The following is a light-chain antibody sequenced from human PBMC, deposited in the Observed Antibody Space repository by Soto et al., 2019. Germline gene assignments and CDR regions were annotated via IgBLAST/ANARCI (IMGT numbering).Light chain of an antibody. CDR1: QDIASTY. CDR2: GAS. Sequence: IVLTQSPDTLSLSPGERATLSCRASQDIASTYLAWYQQNPGQAPRLLIYGASGRAAGVAERFSGSGSGTQFTLTISILEPEVFAVYYCQEYYSVPYTFGQGTKLEIK. J-gene: IGKJ2*01. V-gene: IGKV3-20*01. CDR3: QEYYSVPYT.